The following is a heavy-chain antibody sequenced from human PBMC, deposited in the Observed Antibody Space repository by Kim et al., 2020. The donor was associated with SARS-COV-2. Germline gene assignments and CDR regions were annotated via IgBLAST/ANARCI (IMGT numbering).Heavy chain of an antibody. CDR2: INPSGGST. J-gene: IGHJ2*01. D-gene: IGHD6-19*01. CDR3: AREGIAVAGTGNWYFDL. Sequence: ASVKVSCKASGYTFTSYYMHWVRQAPGQGLEWMGIINPSGGSTSYAQKFQGRVTMTRDTSTSTVYMELSSLRSEDTAVYYCAREGIAVAGTGNWYFDLWGRGTLVTVSS. V-gene: IGHV1-46*01. CDR1: GYTFTSYY.